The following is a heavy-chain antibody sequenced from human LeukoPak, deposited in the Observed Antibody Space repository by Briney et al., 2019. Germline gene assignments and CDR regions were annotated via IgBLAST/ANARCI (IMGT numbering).Heavy chain of an antibody. V-gene: IGHV4-39*07. CDR2: IYYRGNT. Sequence: SETLSLTCTASGGSISSSSYYWGWIRQPPEKGLEWIGSIYYRGNTYFNPSLKSRVTMSVDPSKNQFSLKLSSVTAADTAVYYCARDEGYCSSTTCYSFDYWGQGTLVTVSS. CDR3: ARDEGYCSSTTCYSFDY. D-gene: IGHD2-2*01. J-gene: IGHJ4*02. CDR1: GGSISSSSYY.